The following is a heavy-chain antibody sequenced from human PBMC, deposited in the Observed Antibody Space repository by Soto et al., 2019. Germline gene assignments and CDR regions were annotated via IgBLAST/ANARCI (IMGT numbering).Heavy chain of an antibody. J-gene: IGHJ6*02. D-gene: IGHD6-19*01. Sequence: PGGSLRLSCAASGFTFSSYAMSWVRQAPGKGLEWVSAISGSGGSTYYADSVKGRFTISRDNSKNTLYLQWNSLKASDTAIYYCARRHLSGSGLDVWGQGTTVTVSS. CDR2: ISGSGGST. V-gene: IGHV3-23*01. CDR3: ARRHLSGSGLDV. CDR1: GFTFSSYA.